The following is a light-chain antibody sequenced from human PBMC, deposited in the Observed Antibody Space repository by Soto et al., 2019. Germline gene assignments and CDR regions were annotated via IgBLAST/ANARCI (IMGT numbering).Light chain of an antibody. CDR3: QQYSDWPSIT. V-gene: IGKV3-20*01. J-gene: IGKJ5*01. CDR2: GAS. Sequence: EIVLTQSPGTLSLSPGERATLSCRASQSVSSSYLAWYQQKPGQAPRLLIYGASSRATGIPDRFSGSGSGSEFTLTISSLQSEDFAVYYCQQYSDWPSITFGQGTRLEIK. CDR1: QSVSSSY.